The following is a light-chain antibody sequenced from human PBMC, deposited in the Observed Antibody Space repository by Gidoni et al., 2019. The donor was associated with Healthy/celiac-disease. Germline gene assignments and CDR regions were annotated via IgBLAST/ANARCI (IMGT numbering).Light chain of an antibody. Sequence: QAVVTQVPSLTVSPGGTVPPTCGPSTGAVTSGHYPYWFQQKPGQAPRTLIYDTSNKHFWTPARFSGSLLGGKAALTLSGAQPEDEAEYYCLLSYSGALYVFGTGTKVTVL. CDR1: TGAVTSGHY. V-gene: IGLV7-46*01. J-gene: IGLJ1*01. CDR2: DTS. CDR3: LLSYSGALYV.